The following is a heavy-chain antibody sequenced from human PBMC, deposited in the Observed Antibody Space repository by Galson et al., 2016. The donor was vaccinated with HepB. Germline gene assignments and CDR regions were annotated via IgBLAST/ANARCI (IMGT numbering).Heavy chain of an antibody. CDR1: GGSISSYY. D-gene: IGHD3-3*01. J-gene: IGHJ3*02. CDR3: SRDTILGVVRGDAFDI. V-gene: IGHV4-59*01. Sequence: SETLSLTCTVSGGSISSYYWSWIRQPPGKGLEWIGYIYYSGSNNYNPSLKSRFTISVDTSKNQLPLKLSSVTAACPAVYYCSRDTILGVVRGDAFDIWGQGTMVTVSS. CDR2: IYYSGSN.